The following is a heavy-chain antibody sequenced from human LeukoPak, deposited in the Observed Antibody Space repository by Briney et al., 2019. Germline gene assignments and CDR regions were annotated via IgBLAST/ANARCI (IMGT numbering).Heavy chain of an antibody. CDR2: ISDSSSYT. Sequence: AWGSLRLSCAASGFTFSDYYMSWIRQAPGKGLEWVSYISDSSSYTKYADSVKGRFTISRDNTKNSLYLQMNSLRAEDTAVYYCASLNYDILTGSYYFDYWGQGTLVTISS. V-gene: IGHV3-11*03. CDR3: ASLNYDILTGSYYFDY. D-gene: IGHD3-9*01. J-gene: IGHJ4*02. CDR1: GFTFSDYY.